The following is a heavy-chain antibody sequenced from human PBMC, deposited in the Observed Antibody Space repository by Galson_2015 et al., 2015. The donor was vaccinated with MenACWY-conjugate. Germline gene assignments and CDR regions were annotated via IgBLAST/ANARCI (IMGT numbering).Heavy chain of an antibody. D-gene: IGHD2-15*01. CDR3: SRTGATPGDY. CDR1: GFSLSTSGVG. Sequence: PALVKPTQTLTLTCTFSGFSLSTSGVGVGWIRQPPGKALEWLALIYWDDDRRYSPSLRSRLTITKDTSKNHVVLTMTNMDPVDTATYYCSRTGATPGDYWGQGALVTVSS. V-gene: IGHV2-5*02. CDR2: IYWDDDR. J-gene: IGHJ4*02.